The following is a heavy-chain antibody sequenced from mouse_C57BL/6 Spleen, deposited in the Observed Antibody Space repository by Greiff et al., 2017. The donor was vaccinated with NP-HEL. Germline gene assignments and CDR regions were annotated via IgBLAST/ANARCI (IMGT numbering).Heavy chain of an antibody. D-gene: IGHD1-1*01. J-gene: IGHJ4*01. Sequence: EVKLMESGGGLVKPGGSLKLSCAASGFTFSDYGMHWVRQAPEKGLEWVAYISSGSSTIYYADTVKGRFTISRDNAKTTLFLQMTSLRSEDTAMYYCARSYSAMDYWGQGTSVTVSS. CDR2: ISSGSSTI. CDR3: ARSYSAMDY. V-gene: IGHV5-17*01. CDR1: GFTFSDYG.